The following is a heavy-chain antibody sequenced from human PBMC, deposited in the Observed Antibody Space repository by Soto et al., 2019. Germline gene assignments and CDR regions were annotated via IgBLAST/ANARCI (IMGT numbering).Heavy chain of an antibody. V-gene: IGHV3-23*01. Sequence: EVQLLESGGGLVQPGGSLRLSCAASGFTFSSYAMSWVRQAPGKGLEWVSAISGSGGSTYYADSVKGRFTISRDNSKHTLYLQMNSLRAEDTAVYYCAKDQSPVVTPQGYWGQGTLVTVSS. CDR2: ISGSGGST. D-gene: IGHD2-15*01. J-gene: IGHJ4*02. CDR1: GFTFSSYA. CDR3: AKDQSPVVTPQGY.